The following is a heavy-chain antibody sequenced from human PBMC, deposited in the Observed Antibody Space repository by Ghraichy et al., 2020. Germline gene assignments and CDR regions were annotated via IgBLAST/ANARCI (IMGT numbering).Heavy chain of an antibody. D-gene: IGHD2-2*01. CDR1: GDSIISNNW. CDR2: IFHSGST. J-gene: IGHJ4*02. V-gene: IGHV4-4*02. CDR3: AREIDQLRYFDS. Sequence: SETLSLTCAVSGDSIISNNWWSWVRQPPGKGLEWIGEIFHSGSTNYNRSLKSRITISLDKSKNQFSLKMTSVTAADTAVYYCAREIDQLRYFDSWGQGTLVTVSS.